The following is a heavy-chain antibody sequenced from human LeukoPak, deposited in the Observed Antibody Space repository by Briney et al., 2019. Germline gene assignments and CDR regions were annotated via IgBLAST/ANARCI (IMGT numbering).Heavy chain of an antibody. CDR1: GGSFSGYY. CDR2: INHSGST. CDR3: ARAYGDYRYYYYYMDV. J-gene: IGHJ6*03. D-gene: IGHD4-17*01. V-gene: IGHV4-34*01. Sequence: SETLSLTCAVYGGSFSGYYWGWIRQPPGKGLEWIGEINHSGSTNYNPSLKSRVTISVDTSKNQFSLKLSSVTAADTAVYYCARAYGDYRYYYYYMDVWGKGTTVTVSS.